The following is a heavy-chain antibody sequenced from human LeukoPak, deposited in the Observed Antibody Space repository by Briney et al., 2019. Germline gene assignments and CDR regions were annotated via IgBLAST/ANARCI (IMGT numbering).Heavy chain of an antibody. CDR1: GGTFSSYA. V-gene: IGHV1-69*13. D-gene: IGHD4-23*01. Sequence: ASVKVSCKASGGTFSSYAISWVRQAPGQGLEWMGGIIPIFGTANYAQKFQGRVTITADESTSTAYMELSSLRSEDTAVYYCARELSWGGNSGGAFDIWGQGTMVTVSS. J-gene: IGHJ3*02. CDR2: IIPIFGTA. CDR3: ARELSWGGNSGGAFDI.